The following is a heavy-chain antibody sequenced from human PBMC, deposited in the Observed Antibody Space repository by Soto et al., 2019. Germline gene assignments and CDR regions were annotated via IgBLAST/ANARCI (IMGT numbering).Heavy chain of an antibody. D-gene: IGHD3-10*01. V-gene: IGHV1-46*01. CDR1: GYTFTNYY. CDR3: ARDFSGPMDF. CDR2: IYPSGGST. J-gene: IGHJ4*02. Sequence: GASSEGLCKASGYTFTNYYMHWVRQAPGQGLEWMGIIYPSGGSTRNAQKFQGRVTMTRDTSTSTVYMELSSLRSEDTAVYYCARDFSGPMDFWGLGTLVTVSS.